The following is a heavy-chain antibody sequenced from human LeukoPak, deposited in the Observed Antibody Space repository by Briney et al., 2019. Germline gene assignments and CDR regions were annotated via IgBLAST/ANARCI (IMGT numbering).Heavy chain of an antibody. Sequence: QTGGSLRLSCAASGFTFSSYWMHWVRHAPGKGLVWVSRINTDGSSTSYADSVKGRFTISRDNAKNTLYLQMNSLRAEDTAVYYCARVSSSSWWALDYWGQGTLVTVSS. V-gene: IGHV3-74*01. CDR2: INTDGSST. J-gene: IGHJ4*02. CDR1: GFTFSSYW. CDR3: ARVSSSSWWALDY. D-gene: IGHD6-13*01.